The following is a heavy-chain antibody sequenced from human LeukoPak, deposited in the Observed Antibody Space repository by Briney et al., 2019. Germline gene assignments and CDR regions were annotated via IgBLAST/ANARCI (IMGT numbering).Heavy chain of an antibody. CDR2: INTDGSST. J-gene: IGHJ5*02. V-gene: IGHV3-74*01. D-gene: IGHD5-18*01. CDR1: GFTFSSYW. CDR3: ARGGYSYGPNWFDP. Sequence: GGSLRLSCAASGFTFSSYWMHWVRQAPGKGLVWVSRINTDGSSTSYADSVKGRFTISRDNAKNSLYLQMNSLRAEDTAVYYCARGGYSYGPNWFDPWGQGTLVTVSS.